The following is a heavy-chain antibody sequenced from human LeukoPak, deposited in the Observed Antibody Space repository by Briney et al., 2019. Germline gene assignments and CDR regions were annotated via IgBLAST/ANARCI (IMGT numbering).Heavy chain of an antibody. CDR2: ISGSGGST. D-gene: IGHD3-10*01. CDR3: AKDRRRYYGSGSYYASDY. V-gene: IGHV3-23*01. Sequence: GESLRLSCAASGFTFSSYAMSWVRQAPGKGLEWVSAISGSGGSTYYADSVKGRFTISRDNSKNTLYLQMNSLRAEDTAVYYCAKDRRRYYGSGSYYASDYWGQGTLVTVSS. J-gene: IGHJ4*02. CDR1: GFTFSSYA.